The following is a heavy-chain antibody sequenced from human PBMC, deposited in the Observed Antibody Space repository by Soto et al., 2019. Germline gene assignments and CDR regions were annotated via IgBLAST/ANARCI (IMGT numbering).Heavy chain of an antibody. CDR1: GFTFSDYY. V-gene: IGHV3-11*01. CDR2: ISSSGSTI. J-gene: IGHJ6*02. CDR3: ARDQYYYGSGSYPYYFYGIDV. D-gene: IGHD3-10*01. Sequence: QVQLVESGGGLVKPGGSLRLSCAASGFTFSDYYMSWIRQAPGKGLEWVSYISSSGSTIYYADSVKGRFTISRDNAKNALYLEMNSVRAEDTAVYYCARDQYYYGSGSYPYYFYGIDVWGQGTTVTVSS.